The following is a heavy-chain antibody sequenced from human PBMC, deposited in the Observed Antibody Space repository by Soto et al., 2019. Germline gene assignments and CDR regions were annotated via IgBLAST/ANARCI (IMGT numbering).Heavy chain of an antibody. CDR1: GGSFSGYY. J-gene: IGHJ3*02. V-gene: IGHV4-34*01. CDR2: INHSGST. CDR3: ARGDPDAFDI. Sequence: SETLSXTXAVXGGSFSGYYWSWIRQPPGKGLEWIGEINHSGSTNYNPSLKSRVTISVDTSKNQFSLKLSSVTAADTAVYYCARGDPDAFDIWGQGTMVTVSS.